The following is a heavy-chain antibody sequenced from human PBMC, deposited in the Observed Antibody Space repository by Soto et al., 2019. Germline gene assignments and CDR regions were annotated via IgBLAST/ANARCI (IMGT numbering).Heavy chain of an antibody. D-gene: IGHD2-8*01. Sequence: ASVKVSCKASGYTFTSYDINWVRQATGQGLEWMGWMNPNSGNTGYAQKFQGRVTMTRNTSISTAYMELSSLRSEDTAVYYCATVRAGGDAFDIWGQGTMVTVSS. CDR3: ATVRAGGDAFDI. J-gene: IGHJ3*02. V-gene: IGHV1-8*01. CDR1: GYTFTSYD. CDR2: MNPNSGNT.